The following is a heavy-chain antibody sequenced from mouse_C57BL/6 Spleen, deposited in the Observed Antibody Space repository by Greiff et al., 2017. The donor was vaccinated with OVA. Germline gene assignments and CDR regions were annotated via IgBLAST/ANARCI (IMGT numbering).Heavy chain of an antibody. V-gene: IGHV1-82*01. CDR2: IYPGDGDT. J-gene: IGHJ2*01. CDR3: ARSYDAGYYFDY. D-gene: IGHD2-3*01. Sequence: VQLQESGPELVKPGASVKISCKASGYAFSSSWMNWVKQRPGKGLEWIGRIYPGDGDTNYNGKFKGKATLTADKSSSTAYMQLSSLTSEDSAVYFCARSYDAGYYFDYWGQGTTLTVSS. CDR1: GYAFSSSW.